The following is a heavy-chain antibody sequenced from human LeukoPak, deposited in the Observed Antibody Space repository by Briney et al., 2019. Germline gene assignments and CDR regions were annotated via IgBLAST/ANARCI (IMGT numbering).Heavy chain of an antibody. J-gene: IGHJ6*03. Sequence: KPSETLSLTCTVSGGSISSYYWSWIRQPAGKGLEWIGSIYYSGSTYYNPSLKSRVTISVDTSKNQFSLKLSSVTAADTAVYYCARQSPSCTNGVCFYDYYYYYYMDVWGKGTTVTVSS. CDR2: IYYSGST. V-gene: IGHV4-59*05. CDR1: GGSISSYY. D-gene: IGHD2-8*01. CDR3: ARQSPSCTNGVCFYDYYYYYYMDV.